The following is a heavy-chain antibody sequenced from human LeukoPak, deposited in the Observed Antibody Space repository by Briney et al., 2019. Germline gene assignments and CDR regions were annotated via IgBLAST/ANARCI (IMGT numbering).Heavy chain of an antibody. CDR1: GGSISSYY. V-gene: IGHV4-4*07. D-gene: IGHD4-23*01. Sequence: SETLSLTCTVSGGSISSYYWSWIRQPAGRGLEWIGRIYTSGSTNYNPSLKSRVTMSVDTSKNQFSLKLSSVTAADTAVYYCARGNSRKGSFDYWGQGTLVTVPS. J-gene: IGHJ4*02. CDR3: ARGNSRKGSFDY. CDR2: IYTSGST.